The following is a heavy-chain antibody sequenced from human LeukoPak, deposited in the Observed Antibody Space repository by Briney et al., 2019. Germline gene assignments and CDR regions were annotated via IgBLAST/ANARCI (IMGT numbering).Heavy chain of an antibody. D-gene: IGHD1-26*01. Sequence: GESLKISCKGFGYNFSNYWIGWVRQMPGKGLEWMGIIYPGDSDTKYSPSFQGQVTISADRSISTAYLQLNGLRASDTAMYYCARLGGTYYVAYWGQGTLVTVSS. CDR3: ARLGGTYYVAY. CDR1: GYNFSNYW. CDR2: IYPGDSDT. J-gene: IGHJ4*02. V-gene: IGHV5-51*01.